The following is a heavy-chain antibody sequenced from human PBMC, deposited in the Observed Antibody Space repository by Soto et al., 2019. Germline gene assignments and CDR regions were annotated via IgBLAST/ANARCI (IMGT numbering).Heavy chain of an antibody. D-gene: IGHD2-2*01. CDR3: ASSPAAMFAFDI. J-gene: IGHJ3*02. CDR2: ISAYNGNT. Sequence: GSVKVSCKASGYTFTSYGISWVRQAPGRRLEWTGWISAYNGNTNYAQKLQGRVTMTTGTSTSTAYMELRSLRSDDTAVYYCASSPAAMFAFDIWGQGTMVTVSS. CDR1: GYTFTSYG. V-gene: IGHV1-18*01.